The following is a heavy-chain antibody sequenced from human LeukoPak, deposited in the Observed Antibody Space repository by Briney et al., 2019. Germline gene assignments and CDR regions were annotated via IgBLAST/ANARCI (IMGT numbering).Heavy chain of an antibody. D-gene: IGHD5-12*01. CDR3: ARNGGYSGYDYFDY. CDR2: IIPIFGTA. CDR1: GGTFSSYA. V-gene: IGHV1-69*05. J-gene: IGHJ4*02. Sequence: SVKVSCKASGGTFSSYAISWVRQAHGQGLEWMGGIIPIFGTANYAQKFQGRVTLTTDESTSTAYMELSSLRSEDTAVYYCARNGGYSGYDYFDYWGQGTLVTVSS.